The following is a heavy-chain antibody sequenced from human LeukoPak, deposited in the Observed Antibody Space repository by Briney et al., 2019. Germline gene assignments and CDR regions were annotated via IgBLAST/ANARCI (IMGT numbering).Heavy chain of an antibody. V-gene: IGHV4-39*01. CDR2: IYYSGST. D-gene: IGHD3-22*01. CDR1: GGSISSSSYY. J-gene: IGHJ3*02. CDR3: ARTLYSGYYRGAFDT. Sequence: PSGTLSLTCAVSGGSISSSSYYWGWIRQPPGKGLEWIGSIYYSGSTYYNPSLKSRVTISVDTSKNQFSLKLSSVTAADTAVYYCARTLYSGYYRGAFDTWGQGTMVTISS.